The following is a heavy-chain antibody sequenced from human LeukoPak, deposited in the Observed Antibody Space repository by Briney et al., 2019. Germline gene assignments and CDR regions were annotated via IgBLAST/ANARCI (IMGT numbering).Heavy chain of an antibody. D-gene: IGHD2-15*01. J-gene: IGHJ4*02. CDR3: AKDPGDCSGGSCPGETDY. V-gene: IGHV3-43*02. CDR1: GFTFDDYA. Sequence: GGSLRLSCAASGFTFDDYAMHWVRQAPGKGLEWVSLISGDGGSTYYADSVKGRFTISRDNSKNSLYLQMSSLRTEDTDLYYCAKDPGDCSGGSCPGETDYWGQGTLVTVSS. CDR2: ISGDGGST.